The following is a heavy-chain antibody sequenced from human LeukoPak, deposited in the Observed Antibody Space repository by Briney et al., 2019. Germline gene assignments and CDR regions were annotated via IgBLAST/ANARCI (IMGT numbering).Heavy chain of an antibody. Sequence: RTSETLSLTCTVSGGSISSGSYYWSWIRQPAGKGLEWIGRIYTSGSTNYNPSLKSRVTISVDTSKNQFSLKLSPVTAADTAVYYCAHTHTYYYDSSGYTDAFDIWGQGTMVTVSS. CDR3: AHTHTYYYDSSGYTDAFDI. CDR1: GGSISSGSYY. J-gene: IGHJ3*02. D-gene: IGHD3-22*01. V-gene: IGHV4-61*02. CDR2: IYTSGST.